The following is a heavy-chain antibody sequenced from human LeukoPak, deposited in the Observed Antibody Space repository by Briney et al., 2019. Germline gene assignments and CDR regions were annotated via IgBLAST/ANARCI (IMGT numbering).Heavy chain of an antibody. CDR2: ISSSGSTI. CDR1: GFTFSSYE. D-gene: IGHD3-22*01. V-gene: IGHV3-48*03. CDR3: ARDAYYYDSSGPGYYMDV. Sequence: GGSLRLSCAASGFTFSSYEMNWVRQAPGKGLEWVSYISSSGSTIYYADSVKGRFTISRDNAKNSLYLQMNSLRAEDTAVYYCARDAYYYDSSGPGYYMDVWGKGTTVTVSS. J-gene: IGHJ6*03.